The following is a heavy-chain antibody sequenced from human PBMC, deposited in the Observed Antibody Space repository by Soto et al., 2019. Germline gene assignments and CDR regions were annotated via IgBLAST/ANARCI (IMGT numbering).Heavy chain of an antibody. J-gene: IGHJ4*02. V-gene: IGHV3-11*05. D-gene: IGHD5-12*01. Sequence: GGSLRLSCXASGFTFSDYYMSWIRQAPGKGLEWVSYISSSSSYTNYADSVKGRFTISRDNAKNSLYLQMNSLRAEDTAVYYCARDHHRYSGYDYVDYWGQGTLVTVSS. CDR3: ARDHHRYSGYDYVDY. CDR2: ISSSSSYT. CDR1: GFTFSDYY.